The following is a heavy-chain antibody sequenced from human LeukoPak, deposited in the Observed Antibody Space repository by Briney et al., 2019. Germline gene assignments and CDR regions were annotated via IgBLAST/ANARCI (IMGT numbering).Heavy chain of an antibody. J-gene: IGHJ4*02. CDR1: GGSISSSSYY. CDR2: IYYSGST. D-gene: IGHD1-14*01. Sequence: SETLSLTCTVSGGSISSSSYYWGWIRQPPGKGLEWIGSIYYSGSTYYNPSLKSRVTISVDTSKNQFSLKLSPVTAADTAVYYCARHDRFDYWGQGTLVTVSS. CDR3: ARHDRFDY. V-gene: IGHV4-39*01.